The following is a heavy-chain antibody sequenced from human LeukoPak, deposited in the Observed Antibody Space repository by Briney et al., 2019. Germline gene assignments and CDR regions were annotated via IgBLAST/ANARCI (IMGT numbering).Heavy chain of an antibody. D-gene: IGHD3-22*01. CDR1: GYTFTSYA. J-gene: IGHJ3*02. CDR2: INTNTGNP. Sequence: ASVKVSCKASGYTFTSYAMNWVRQAPGQGLEWMGWINTNTGNPTYAQGFTGRFVFSLDTSVSTAYLQISSLEAEDTAVYYCARSTDYYDSSGYSSSDAFDIWGQGTMVTVSS. CDR3: ARSTDYYDSSGYSSSDAFDI. V-gene: IGHV7-4-1*02.